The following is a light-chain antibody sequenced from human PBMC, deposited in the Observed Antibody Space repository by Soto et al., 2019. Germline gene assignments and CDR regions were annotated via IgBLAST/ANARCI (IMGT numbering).Light chain of an antibody. Sequence: EIVMTQSPATLSVSPGERATLSCRASQSVGNHLAWYQQRPGQSPRLLIYGASYRATGIPARFSGSGSGTDFTLTISSLQSEDFAVYYCQQYDNWPPFTFGPGTKVDIK. J-gene: IGKJ3*01. CDR3: QQYDNWPPFT. CDR2: GAS. V-gene: IGKV3-15*01. CDR1: QSVGNH.